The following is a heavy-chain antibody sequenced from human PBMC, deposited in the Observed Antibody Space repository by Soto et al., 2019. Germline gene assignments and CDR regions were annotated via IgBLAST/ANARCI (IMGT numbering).Heavy chain of an antibody. CDR3: ARRPYGDYGDYFDY. Sequence: EVQLVESGGSLVQPGGSLRLSCAASGFTFSSFWMRRVRQAPGKGLEWVANIKHDGREKYYVDSVRGRFSISRDNAKNSLFLQMNSLRAEDPAVYYGARRPYGDYGDYFDYWGQGALVTVSS. V-gene: IGHV3-7*01. CDR2: IKHDGREK. CDR1: GFTFSSFW. J-gene: IGHJ4*02. D-gene: IGHD4-17*01.